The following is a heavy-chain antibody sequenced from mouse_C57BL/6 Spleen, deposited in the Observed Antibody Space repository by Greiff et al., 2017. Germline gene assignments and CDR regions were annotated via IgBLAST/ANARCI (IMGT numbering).Heavy chain of an antibody. CDR3: AIYGSSYYYAMDY. D-gene: IGHD1-1*01. J-gene: IGHJ4*01. V-gene: IGHV1-64*01. CDR1: GYTFTSDW. Sequence: QVQLQQPGAELVKPGASVTLSCKASGYTFTSDWMHWVKQRPGQGLEWIGMIHPNSGSTNYNEKFKSKATLTVDKSSSTAYMQLSSLTSEDSAVYYCAIYGSSYYYAMDYWGQGTSVTVSS. CDR2: IHPNSGST.